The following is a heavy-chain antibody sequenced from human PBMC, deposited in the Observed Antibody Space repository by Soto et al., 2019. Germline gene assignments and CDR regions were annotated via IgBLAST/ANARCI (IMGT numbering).Heavy chain of an antibody. V-gene: IGHV1-69*04. D-gene: IGHD2-15*01. CDR1: GGTFSSYT. Sequence: GASVKVSCKASGGTFSSYTISWVRQAPGQGLEWMGRIIPILGIANYAQKLQGRVTITADKSTSTAYMELSSLRSEDTAVYYCARDLSTIGYCSGGSCYELNYWGQGTLVTVSS. CDR3: ARDLSTIGYCSGGSCYELNY. CDR2: IIPILGIA. J-gene: IGHJ4*02.